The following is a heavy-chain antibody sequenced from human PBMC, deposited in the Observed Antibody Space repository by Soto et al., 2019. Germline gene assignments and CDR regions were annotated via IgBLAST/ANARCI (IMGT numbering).Heavy chain of an antibody. J-gene: IGHJ6*02. CDR3: ARGFLEWLLDLNYYYYGMDV. V-gene: IGHV1-69*13. Sequence: ASVKVSCKASGGTFSSYASSWVRQAPGQGLEWMGGSIPIFGTANYAQKFQGRVTITADESTSTAYMELSSLRSEDTAVYYCARGFLEWLLDLNYYYYGMDVRGQGTTVTVSS. CDR2: SIPIFGTA. D-gene: IGHD3-3*01. CDR1: GGTFSSYA.